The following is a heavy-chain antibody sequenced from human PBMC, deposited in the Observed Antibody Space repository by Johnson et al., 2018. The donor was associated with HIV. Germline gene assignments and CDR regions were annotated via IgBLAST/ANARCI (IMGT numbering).Heavy chain of an antibody. Sequence: QVQLVESGGVVVQPGGSLRLSCAGSGFTFSNYAMGWVRQAPGKGLEWVAFIRYDGSNKYYADSAKGRFTISRDNSKNTLYLQMNSLRAEDTAVYYCARVTHIQLWANDAFDIWGQGTMVTVSS. CDR1: GFTFSNYA. CDR3: ARVTHIQLWANDAFDI. J-gene: IGHJ3*02. V-gene: IGHV3-30*02. D-gene: IGHD5-18*01. CDR2: IRYDGSNK.